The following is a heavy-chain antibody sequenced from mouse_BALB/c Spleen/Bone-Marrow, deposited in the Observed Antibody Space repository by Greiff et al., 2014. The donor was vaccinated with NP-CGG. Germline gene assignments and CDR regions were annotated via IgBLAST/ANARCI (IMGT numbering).Heavy chain of an antibody. CDR2: IDPANGNT. V-gene: IGHV14-3*02. CDR1: GFNIKDTY. CDR3: ARGYGSSYGTGYFDV. J-gene: IGHJ1*01. D-gene: IGHD1-1*01. Sequence: EVQLQQSGAELVKPGASVKLSCTASGFNIKDTYMHWVKQGPEQGLEWIGRIDPANGNTKYDPKFQGKATITADTSSNTAYLQLSSLTSEDTAVYYCARGYGSSYGTGYFDVWGAGTTVTVSS.